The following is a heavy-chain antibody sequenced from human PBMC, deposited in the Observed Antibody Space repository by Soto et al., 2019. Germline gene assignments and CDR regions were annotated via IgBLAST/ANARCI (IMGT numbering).Heavy chain of an antibody. Sequence: EVQLLESGGGLVQPGGSRRLSCAASGFMFSSYVMSWVRQAPGKGLVWVSGISGRGSRTYYADPVKGRFSISRDNSKNTLFLQRNSLRVEDTAVYYCAVLTTVTEAEYWGQGTMVIVPS. CDR1: GFMFSSYV. CDR3: AVLTTVTEAEY. V-gene: IGHV3-23*01. CDR2: ISGRGSRT. D-gene: IGHD4-17*01. J-gene: IGHJ4*02.